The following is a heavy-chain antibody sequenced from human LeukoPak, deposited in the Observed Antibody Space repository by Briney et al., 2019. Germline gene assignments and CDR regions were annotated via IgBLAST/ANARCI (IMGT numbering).Heavy chain of an antibody. V-gene: IGHV4-61*01. Sequence: SETLSLTCTVSGGSISSGNYSWRWIRQPPGKGLEWIGYIYYSGSTNYNPSLKSQVTISVDTSKNQFSLKLSSVTAADTAVYYCARQRRGYYYVFDYWGQGTLVTVSS. D-gene: IGHD3-22*01. CDR1: GGSISSGNYS. CDR2: IYYSGST. CDR3: ARQRRGYYYVFDY. J-gene: IGHJ4*02.